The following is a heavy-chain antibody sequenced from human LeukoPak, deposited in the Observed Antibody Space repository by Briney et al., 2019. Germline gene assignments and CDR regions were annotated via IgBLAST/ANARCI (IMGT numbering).Heavy chain of an antibody. CDR2: ISGSSSYI. D-gene: IGHD3-3*01. CDR1: GFTFSSYS. V-gene: IGHV3-21*01. Sequence: PGGSLRLSCAASGFTFSSYSMNWVRQAPGKGLEWVSSISGSSSYIYYADSVKGRFTISRDNAKNSLYLQMNSLRAEDTAVYYCARDRYDFWSGFDYWGQGTLVTVSS. J-gene: IGHJ4*02. CDR3: ARDRYDFWSGFDY.